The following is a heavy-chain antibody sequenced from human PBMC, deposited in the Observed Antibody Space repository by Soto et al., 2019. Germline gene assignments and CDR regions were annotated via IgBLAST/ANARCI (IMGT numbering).Heavy chain of an antibody. Sequence: QVQLQESGPGLVKPSGTLSLTCAVSGDSISSDTWWSWVRQPPGKGLEWIGEIYHSGGINYNPSLKSRVTISVNKSHNQFSLKINSVSAAATAVYYCVTNGWYSLEHWGQGTLVTVSS. V-gene: IGHV4-4*02. CDR1: GDSISSDTW. CDR3: VTNGWYSLEH. D-gene: IGHD6-19*01. CDR2: IYHSGGI. J-gene: IGHJ1*01.